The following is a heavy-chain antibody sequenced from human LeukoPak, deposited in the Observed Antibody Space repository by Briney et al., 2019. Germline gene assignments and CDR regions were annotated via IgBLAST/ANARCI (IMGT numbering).Heavy chain of an antibody. CDR3: GEEYGTGSYYKSSH. J-gene: IGHJ4*02. V-gene: IGHV4-39*01. Sequence: ASETLSLTCRVSDVSIRSQSFYWGWIRQPPGKGLEWLGSVYYTGSYTGTTHHNPSLESRVPVSVDTSKNLCSLRLTSVTAADTAVYCVGEEYGTGSYYKSSHWGQGTLVTVSS. D-gene: IGHD3-10*01. CDR2: VYYTGSYTGTT. CDR1: DVSIRSQSFY.